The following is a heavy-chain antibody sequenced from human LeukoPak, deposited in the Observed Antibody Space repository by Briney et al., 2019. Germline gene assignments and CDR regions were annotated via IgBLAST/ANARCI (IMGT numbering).Heavy chain of an antibody. V-gene: IGHV4-34*01. J-gene: IGHJ4*02. D-gene: IGHD3-10*01. CDR2: INHSGST. CDR1: GASITRYY. CDR3: ARGYGYYYGSGSCYWLPPNCYFDY. Sequence: SETLSLTCTVSGASITRYYWSWIRQPPGKGLEWIGEINHSGSTNYNPSLKSRVTISVDTSKNQFSLKLSSVTAADTAVYYCARGYGYYYGSGSCYWLPPNCYFDYWGQGTLVTVSS.